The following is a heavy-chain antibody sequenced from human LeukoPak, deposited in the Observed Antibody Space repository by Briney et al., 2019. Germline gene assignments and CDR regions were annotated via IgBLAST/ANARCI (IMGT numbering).Heavy chain of an antibody. D-gene: IGHD4-11*01. CDR3: ASLSNYLYYYYMDV. CDR2: IYYSGST. V-gene: IGHV4-61*01. J-gene: IGHJ6*03. CDR1: GGSISSGSYY. Sequence: PSETLSLTCTVSGGSISSGSYYWSWIRQPPGKGLEWIGYIYYSGSTNYNPSLKSRVTISVDTSKNQFSLKLSSVTAADTAVYYCASLSNYLYYYYMDVWGKGTTVTVSS.